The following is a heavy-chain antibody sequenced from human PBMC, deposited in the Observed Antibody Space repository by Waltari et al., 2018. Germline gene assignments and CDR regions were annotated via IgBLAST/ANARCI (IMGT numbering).Heavy chain of an antibody. V-gene: IGHV3-53*02. CDR2: IYSGGSI. CDR1: GFIVSSSY. Sequence: EVQLVETGGGLIQPGGSLRHSCATTGFIVSSSYMSWVRQAPGKGLEWVSVIYSGGSIYYADSVKGRFTIFRDNSKNRLYLQMNSLRAEDTAIYYCVGRSGDYPNAFDIWGQGTTVTVSS. D-gene: IGHD3-22*01. CDR3: VGRSGDYPNAFDI. J-gene: IGHJ3*02.